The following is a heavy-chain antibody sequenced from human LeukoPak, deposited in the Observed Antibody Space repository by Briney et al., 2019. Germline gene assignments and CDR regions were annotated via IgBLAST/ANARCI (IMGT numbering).Heavy chain of an antibody. Sequence: SETLSLTCTVSGGSISSYYWSWIRQPPGKGLEWIGYIYYSGSTNYNPPLKSRVTISVDTSKNQFSLKLSSVTAADTAVYYCARRTGELTLDAFDIWGQGTMVTVSS. CDR3: ARRTGELTLDAFDI. D-gene: IGHD1-26*01. CDR1: GGSISSYY. CDR2: IYYSGST. J-gene: IGHJ3*02. V-gene: IGHV4-59*08.